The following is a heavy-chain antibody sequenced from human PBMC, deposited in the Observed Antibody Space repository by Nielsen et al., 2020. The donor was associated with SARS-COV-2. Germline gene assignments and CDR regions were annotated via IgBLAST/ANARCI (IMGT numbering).Heavy chain of an antibody. CDR2: IYPGDSDT. V-gene: IGHV5-51*01. J-gene: IGHJ6*02. Sequence: GESLKISCKGSGYSFTSYWIGWVRQMPGKGLEWMGIIYPGDSDTRYSPSFQGQVTISADKSISTTYLQWSSLKASDTAMYYCAKLPQNCYGSGSPFYSMDVWGQGTTVTVSS. CDR1: GYSFTSYW. D-gene: IGHD3-10*01. CDR3: AKLPQNCYGSGSPFYSMDV.